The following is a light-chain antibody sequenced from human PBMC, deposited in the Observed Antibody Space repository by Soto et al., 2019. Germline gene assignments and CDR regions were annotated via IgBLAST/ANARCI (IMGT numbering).Light chain of an antibody. Sequence: QSVLTQPPSASGSPGESVTISCTGSGSDVGFYNYVSWYQQHPGKVPKLIIYEVTKRPSGVPDRFSGSKSGNTAPLTVSGLQAEDEADYYCSSYAGTNNHHAFGTGTKVTVL. V-gene: IGLV2-8*01. CDR2: EVT. CDR3: SSYAGTNNHHA. CDR1: GSDVGFYNY. J-gene: IGLJ1*01.